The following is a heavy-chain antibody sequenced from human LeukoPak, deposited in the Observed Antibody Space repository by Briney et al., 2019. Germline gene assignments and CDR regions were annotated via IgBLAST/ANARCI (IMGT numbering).Heavy chain of an antibody. CDR3: ARQPPRVYYFDY. J-gene: IGHJ4*02. CDR1: GGSISSSNYY. CDR2: IYYGGST. V-gene: IGHV4-39*01. Sequence: SETLSLTCGVSGGSISSSNYYWAWIRQPPGEALEWIGSIYYGGSTYYNPSLKSRVTISVDTPKNQFSLKLSSVTAADAAVYNCARQPPRVYYFDYWGQGTLVTVSS.